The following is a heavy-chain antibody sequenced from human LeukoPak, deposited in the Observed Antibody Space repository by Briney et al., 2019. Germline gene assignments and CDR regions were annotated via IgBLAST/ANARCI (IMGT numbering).Heavy chain of an antibody. CDR1: GGSISSSNW. CDR3: ARVLRKGPYGDGGYFYFFMDV. D-gene: IGHD4-17*01. Sequence: PSETLSLTCAVSGGSISSSNWWSWVRQPPGKGLEWIGEIYHSGSTNYNPSLKSRVTISVDKSKNQFSLQLNSVTPEDTAVYYCARVLRKGPYGDGGYFYFFMDVWGKGTTVTVSS. CDR2: IYHSGST. V-gene: IGHV4-4*02. J-gene: IGHJ6*03.